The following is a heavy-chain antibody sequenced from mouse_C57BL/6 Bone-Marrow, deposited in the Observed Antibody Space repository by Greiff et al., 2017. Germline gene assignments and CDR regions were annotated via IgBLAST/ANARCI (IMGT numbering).Heavy chain of an antibody. V-gene: IGHV1-69*01. D-gene: IGHD1-1*01. J-gene: IGHJ4*01. CDR1: GYTFTSYW. CDR3: AREDYYGRDYAMDY. CDR2: IDPSDSYT. Sequence: QVQLQQPGAELVMPGASVKLSCKASGYTFTSYWMHWVKQRPGQGLAWIGEIDPSDSYTNYNQKFKGKSTLTVDKSSSTAYMQRSSLTSEDSAVYYCAREDYYGRDYAMDYWGQGTSGTVSS.